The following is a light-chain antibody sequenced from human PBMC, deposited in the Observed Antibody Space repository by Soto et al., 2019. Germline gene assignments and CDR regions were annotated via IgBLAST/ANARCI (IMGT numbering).Light chain of an antibody. CDR2: AAS. CDR3: QQSYSTPLT. J-gene: IGKJ4*01. Sequence: DLQMTQSPSSLSASVGDRVTITCRASQSINSYLNWYQQKPGKAPNLLIYAASSLQSGVPSRFSGSGSGTDCTLTISSLQPEDFATYYCQQSYSTPLTFGGGTKVEIK. CDR1: QSINSY. V-gene: IGKV1-39*01.